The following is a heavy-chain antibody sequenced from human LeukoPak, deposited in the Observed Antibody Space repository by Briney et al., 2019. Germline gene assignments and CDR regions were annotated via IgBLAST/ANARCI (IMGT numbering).Heavy chain of an antibody. Sequence: PSETLSLTCAVYGGSFSGYYWSWIRQPPGKGLEWIGEINHSGSTNYNPSLKSRVTISVDTSKNQFSLKLSSVTAADTAVYYCARGPYCSGGDCHFLSFDYWGQGTLVTVSS. V-gene: IGHV4-34*01. D-gene: IGHD2-15*01. CDR1: GGSFSGYY. CDR3: ARGPYCSGGDCHFLSFDY. J-gene: IGHJ4*02. CDR2: INHSGST.